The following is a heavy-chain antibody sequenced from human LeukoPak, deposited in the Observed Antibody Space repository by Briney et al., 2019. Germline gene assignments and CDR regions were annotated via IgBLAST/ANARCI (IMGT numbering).Heavy chain of an antibody. Sequence: ASVKVSCTASGGTFSSYAISWVRQAPGQGLEWMGGIIPIFGTANYAQKFQGRVTITADESTSTAYMELSSLRSEDTAVYYCARGSASSGWYPQDFDYWGQGTLVTVSS. J-gene: IGHJ4*02. V-gene: IGHV1-69*13. D-gene: IGHD6-19*01. CDR1: GGTFSSYA. CDR2: IIPIFGTA. CDR3: ARGSASSGWYPQDFDY.